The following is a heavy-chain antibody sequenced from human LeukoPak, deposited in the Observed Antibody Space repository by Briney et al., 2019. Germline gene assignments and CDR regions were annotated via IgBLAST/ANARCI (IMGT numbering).Heavy chain of an antibody. CDR3: ARERGNYYDSSGYLDY. Sequence: SQTLSLTCTVSGGSISSGDYYWSWIRQPPGKGLEWIGYIYYSGSTYYNPSLKSRVTISVDTSKNPFSLKLSSVTAADTAVYYCARERGNYYDSSGYLDYWGQGTLVTVSS. J-gene: IGHJ4*02. CDR2: IYYSGST. D-gene: IGHD3-22*01. CDR1: GGSISSGDYY. V-gene: IGHV4-30-4*01.